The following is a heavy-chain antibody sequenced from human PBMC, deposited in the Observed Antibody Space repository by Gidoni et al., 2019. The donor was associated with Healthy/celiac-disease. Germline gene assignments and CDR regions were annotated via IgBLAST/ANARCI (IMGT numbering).Heavy chain of an antibody. V-gene: IGHV5-51*03. J-gene: IGHJ4*02. CDR1: GSSFTSYW. CDR2: IYPGDSDT. CDR3: ARLPPYSSSSRYYFDY. D-gene: IGHD6-6*01. Sequence: EVQLVQSGAEVKTPGESLKISCKGSGSSFTSYWIGWGRQMPGKGLEWMGIIYPGDSDTRYSPSFQGQVTISADKSISTAYLQWSSLKASDTAMYYCARLPPYSSSSRYYFDYWGQGTLVTVSS.